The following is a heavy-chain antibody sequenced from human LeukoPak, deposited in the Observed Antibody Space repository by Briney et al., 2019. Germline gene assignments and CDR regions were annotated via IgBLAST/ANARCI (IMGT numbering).Heavy chain of an antibody. D-gene: IGHD5-18*01. CDR1: GFSLSTSGV. J-gene: IGHJ4*02. V-gene: IGHV4-38-2*02. Sequence: SGPTLVKPTQTLTLTCTFSGFSLSTSGVGVGWIRQPPGKGLEWIGSIYHSGSTYYNPSLKSRVTISVATSKNQFSLKLSSVTAADTAVYYCASLLAMAKVDYWGQGTLVTVSS. CDR2: IYHSGST. CDR3: ASLLAMAKVDY.